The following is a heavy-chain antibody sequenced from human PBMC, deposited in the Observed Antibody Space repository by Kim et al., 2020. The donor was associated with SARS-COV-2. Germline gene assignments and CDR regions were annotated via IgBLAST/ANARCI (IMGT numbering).Heavy chain of an antibody. CDR1: GGSISSGGYY. D-gene: IGHD3-10*01. CDR2: IYYSGST. V-gene: IGHV4-31*03. Sequence: SETLSLTCTVSGGSISSGGYYWSWIRQHPGKGLEWIGYIYYSGSTYYNPSLKSRVTISVDTSKNQFSLKLSSVTAADTAVYYCARGSLFRFGELFRSFDYWGQGTLVTVSS. CDR3: ARGSLFRFGELFRSFDY. J-gene: IGHJ4*02.